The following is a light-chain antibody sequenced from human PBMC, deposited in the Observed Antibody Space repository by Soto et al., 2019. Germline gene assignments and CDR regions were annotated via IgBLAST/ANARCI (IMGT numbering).Light chain of an antibody. Sequence: QSVLTQPASVSGSPGQSITISCTGTSSDVGGYDYVSWYQQQRGEAPKLIIYEVNNRPSGVSNRFSGSKSAYTASHTISGLQAEDDDDYYCSSYTIASTLDVFGTGNKVTVL. CDR3: SSYTIASTLDV. J-gene: IGLJ1*01. CDR2: EVN. V-gene: IGLV2-14*01. CDR1: SSDVGGYDY.